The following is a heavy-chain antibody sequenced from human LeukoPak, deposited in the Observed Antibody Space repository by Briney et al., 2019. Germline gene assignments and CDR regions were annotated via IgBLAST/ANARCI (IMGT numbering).Heavy chain of an antibody. Sequence: SETLSLTCTVSGGSISSYYWSWIRQPPGKGLEWIGYIYYSGSTNYNPSLKSRVTISVDTSKNQFSLKLSSVTAADTAVYYCARGAPEPLYYYMDVWGKGTTVTVSS. D-gene: IGHD1-14*01. CDR2: IYYSGST. J-gene: IGHJ6*03. CDR1: GGSISSYY. V-gene: IGHV4-59*01. CDR3: ARGAPEPLYYYMDV.